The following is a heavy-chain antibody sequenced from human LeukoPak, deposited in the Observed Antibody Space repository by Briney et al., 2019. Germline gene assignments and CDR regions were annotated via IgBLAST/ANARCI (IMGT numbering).Heavy chain of an antibody. CDR3: ARDVGGGDTFDY. CDR2: ISYDGSDK. CDR1: GFSVSDNY. D-gene: IGHD2-21*02. V-gene: IGHV3-30*03. J-gene: IGHJ4*02. Sequence: AGGSLRLSCAASGFSVSDNYMNWDRQAPGKGLEWVAVISYDGSDKYYADSVKGRFTISRDNSKNTLFLQMNSLRAEDTAVYFCARDVGGGDTFDYWGQGTLVTVSS.